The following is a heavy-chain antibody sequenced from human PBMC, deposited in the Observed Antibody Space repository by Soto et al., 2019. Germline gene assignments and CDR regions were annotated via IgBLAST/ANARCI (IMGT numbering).Heavy chain of an antibody. CDR3: AREGGYDSSGQYRNWFDP. Sequence: SVPRSVARTLCSASIALYSCSGTWQPAEKGLQWIGRIHSSGSTNYNPTLKSRVSMSVDTSTNQFSLKLTSVTAADTAVYYCAREGGYDSSGQYRNWFDPWGQGTPVTVS. J-gene: IGHJ5*02. CDR1: SASIALYS. CDR2: IHSSGST. D-gene: IGHD3-22*01. V-gene: IGHV4-4*07.